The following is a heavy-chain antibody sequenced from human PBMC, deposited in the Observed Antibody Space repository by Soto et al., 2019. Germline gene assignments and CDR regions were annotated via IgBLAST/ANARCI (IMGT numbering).Heavy chain of an antibody. CDR2: IIPIFGTA. Sequence: SVKVSCKASGGTFSSYAISWVRQAPGQGLAWMGGIIPIFGTANYAQKFQGRVTITADKSTSTAYMELSSLRSEDTAVYYCASLIMITFGGVTGGAFDIWGQGTMVTVSS. CDR3: ASLIMITFGGVTGGAFDI. CDR1: GGTFSSYA. V-gene: IGHV1-69*06. J-gene: IGHJ3*02. D-gene: IGHD3-16*01.